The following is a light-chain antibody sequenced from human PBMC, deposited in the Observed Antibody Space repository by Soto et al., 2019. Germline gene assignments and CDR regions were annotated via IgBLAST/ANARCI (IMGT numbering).Light chain of an antibody. J-gene: IGKJ1*01. Sequence: ILLTQSPGTLAFASGERANLSFRASQSVSSSYLAWYQQNPGQAPRLLTYGQSSRATGIPARFSGSGSGKEFTLTISSLQSEDFAVYYCQQYNNWQTFGQGTKV. CDR1: QSVSSSY. CDR2: GQS. V-gene: IGKV3-15*01. CDR3: QQYNNWQT.